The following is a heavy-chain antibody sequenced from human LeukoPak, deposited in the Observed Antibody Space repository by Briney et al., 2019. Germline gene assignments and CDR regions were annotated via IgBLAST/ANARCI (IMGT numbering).Heavy chain of an antibody. CDR1: GYSISSGYY. Sequence: SETLSLTCAVSGYSISSGYYWGWIRQPPGKGLEWIGSIYHSGSTYYNPSVKSRVTISVDTSKNQFSLKLSSVTSADTAVYYCAEGGGGFLEWLPYNWFDPWGQGTLVTVSS. CDR2: IYHSGST. V-gene: IGHV4-38-2*01. J-gene: IGHJ5*02. CDR3: AEGGGGFLEWLPYNWFDP. D-gene: IGHD3-3*01.